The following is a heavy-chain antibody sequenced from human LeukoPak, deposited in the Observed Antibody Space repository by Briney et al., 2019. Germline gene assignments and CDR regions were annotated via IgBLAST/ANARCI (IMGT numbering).Heavy chain of an antibody. CDR1: GFTFGSYA. D-gene: IGHD6-19*01. Sequence: GGSLRLSCSASGFTFGSYAMHWVRQAPGKGLEYVSAISSNGGSTYYADSVKGRFTISRDNSKNTLYLQMSSLRAEDTAVYYCVKDLGVAGTVAFDIWGRGTMVTVSS. CDR2: ISSNGGST. J-gene: IGHJ3*02. V-gene: IGHV3-64D*06. CDR3: VKDLGVAGTVAFDI.